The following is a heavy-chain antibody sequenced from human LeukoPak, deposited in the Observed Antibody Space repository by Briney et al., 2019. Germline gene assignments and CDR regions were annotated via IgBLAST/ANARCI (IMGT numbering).Heavy chain of an antibody. CDR1: GGSISSYY. V-gene: IGHV4-59*01. Sequence: PSETLSLTCTVSGGSISSYYWSWIRQPPGKGLEWIGYIYYSGSTNYNPSLKSRVTISVDTSKNQFSLKLSSVTAADTAVYYCARDNGYSYGLNYYYYGMDVWGQGTTVTVSS. D-gene: IGHD5-18*01. J-gene: IGHJ6*02. CDR3: ARDNGYSYGLNYYYYGMDV. CDR2: IYYSGST.